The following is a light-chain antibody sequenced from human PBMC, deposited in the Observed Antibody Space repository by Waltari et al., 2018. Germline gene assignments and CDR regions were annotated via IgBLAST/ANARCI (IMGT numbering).Light chain of an antibody. CDR2: DVT. CDR3: CSYADSYTAV. J-gene: IGLJ3*02. CDR1: SSDVGGYYY. V-gene: IGLV2-11*01. Sequence: QSALTQPRSVSGSPGQSVPISCTGTSSDVGGYYYVSWYQQHPGKAPKLMLYDVTKRPSGVPGRFSGSKSGNTASLTISGLQAEDEADYYCCSYADSYTAVFGGGTTLTVL.